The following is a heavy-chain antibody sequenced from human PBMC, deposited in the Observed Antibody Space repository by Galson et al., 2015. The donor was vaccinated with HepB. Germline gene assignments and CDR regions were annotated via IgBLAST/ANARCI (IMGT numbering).Heavy chain of an antibody. CDR2: VSYDGSNK. J-gene: IGHJ5*02. V-gene: IGHV3-30*04. CDR3: AREAFYCGGDCYDSDNWFDP. CDR1: GFTFSSYA. Sequence: SLRLSCAASGFTFSSYAMHWVRQAPGKGLEWVAVVSYDGSNKYYADSVKGRFTISRDNSKNTLYLQMNSLRAEDTAVYYCAREAFYCGGDCYDSDNWFDPWGQGTLVTVSS. D-gene: IGHD2-21*02.